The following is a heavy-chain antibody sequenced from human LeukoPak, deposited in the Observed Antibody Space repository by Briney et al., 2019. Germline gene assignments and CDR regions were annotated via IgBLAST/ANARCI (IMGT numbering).Heavy chain of an antibody. CDR1: AFTFSRFW. CDR2: IKEDGSEK. D-gene: IGHD6-19*01. V-gene: IGHV3-7*01. J-gene: IGHJ5*02. CDR3: ATRGGWYPRAFDH. Sequence: AGSLTLSCAVSAFTFSRFWMSWVRQAPGKGLEWVATIKEDGSEKYYVDSVKGRFTISRDNAKSSMYLRMNSLRVEDTAVYCATRGGWYPRAFDHWGQGTLVTVSS.